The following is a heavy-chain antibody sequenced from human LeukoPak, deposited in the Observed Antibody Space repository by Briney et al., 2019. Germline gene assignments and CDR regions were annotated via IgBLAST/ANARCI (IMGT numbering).Heavy chain of an antibody. CDR1: DGSITNYD. D-gene: IGHD6-13*01. J-gene: IGHJ4*02. CDR2: IYYSGST. V-gene: IGHV4-59*01. CDR3: ARDRTYYSSSWYFDY. Sequence: SETLSLTCTVSDGSITNYDWSWVRQPPGKGLEWIGYIYYSGSTNYNPSLKSRVTISVDTSKNQFSLKLSSVTAADTAVYYCARDRTYYSSSWYFDYWGQGTLVTVSS.